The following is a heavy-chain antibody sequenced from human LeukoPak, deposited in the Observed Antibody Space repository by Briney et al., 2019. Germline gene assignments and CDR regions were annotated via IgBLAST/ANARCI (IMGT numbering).Heavy chain of an antibody. D-gene: IGHD3-16*01. CDR3: ASYTDAFDI. V-gene: IGHV4-38-2*02. CDR2: IYHSGSA. Sequence: PSETLSLTCTVSGYSISSGYYWGWIRQPPGKGLEWIGSIYHSGSAYYNPSLKSRVTISVDTSKNQFSLKLSSVTAADTAVYYCASYTDAFDIWGQGTMVTVSS. J-gene: IGHJ3*02. CDR1: GYSISSGYY.